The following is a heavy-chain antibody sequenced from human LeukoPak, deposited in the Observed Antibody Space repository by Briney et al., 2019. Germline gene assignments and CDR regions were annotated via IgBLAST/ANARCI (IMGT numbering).Heavy chain of an antibody. V-gene: IGHV3-23*01. D-gene: IGHD2-2*01. CDR1: GFTFSSYA. Sequence: GGSLRLSCAASGFTFSSYAMSWVRQAPGKRLEWVSAISGSGGSTYYADSVKGRFTISRDNSKNTLYLQMNSLRAEDTAVYYCAKSGSAGYQLLSNNWFDPWGQGTLVTVSS. CDR3: AKSGSAGYQLLSNNWFDP. CDR2: ISGSGGST. J-gene: IGHJ5*02.